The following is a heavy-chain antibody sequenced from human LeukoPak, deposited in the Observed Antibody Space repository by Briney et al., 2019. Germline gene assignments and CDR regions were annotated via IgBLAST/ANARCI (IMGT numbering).Heavy chain of an antibody. CDR3: ARGYYDNSGGEDAFDI. Sequence: GGSLRLSCAASGFTVSSNYMNWVRQAPGKGLEWVSVIYSGGSTFYADSVEGRFTISRDNSNNTLYLQMNSLRAEDTAMYYCARGYYDNSGGEDAFDIWGPGTMVTVSS. CDR2: IYSGGST. D-gene: IGHD3-22*01. V-gene: IGHV3-53*01. CDR1: GFTVSSNY. J-gene: IGHJ3*02.